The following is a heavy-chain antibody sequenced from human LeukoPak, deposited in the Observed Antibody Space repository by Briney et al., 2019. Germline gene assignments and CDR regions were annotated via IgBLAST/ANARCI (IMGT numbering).Heavy chain of an antibody. V-gene: IGHV3-23*01. Sequence: GGSLRLSCAASGFTFSSFDMSWIRQAPGKGLEWVSYIDKIGVSTYFAHSVRGRFTISRDNAKNSLYLQRNSLRAEDTAVYYCARDQGAYSGYDFYYYYMDVWGKGTTVTVSS. J-gene: IGHJ6*03. CDR1: GFTFSSFD. D-gene: IGHD5-12*01. CDR3: ARDQGAYSGYDFYYYYMDV. CDR2: IDKIGVST.